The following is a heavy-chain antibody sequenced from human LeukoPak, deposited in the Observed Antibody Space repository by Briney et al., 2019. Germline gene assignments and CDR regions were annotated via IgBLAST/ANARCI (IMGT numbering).Heavy chain of an antibody. J-gene: IGHJ5*02. CDR2: IQTSGST. D-gene: IGHD3-9*01. Sequence: SETLSLTCIVSGGSISSSSYYWGWIRQPAGKGLEWIGRIQTSGSTKYNPSLKSRVTMSVDTSKNQFSLKLSSVTAADTAVYYCARGVHYDSYRRDYWFDPWGQGTLVTVSS. CDR3: ARGVHYDSYRRDYWFDP. CDR1: GGSISSSSYY. V-gene: IGHV4-61*02.